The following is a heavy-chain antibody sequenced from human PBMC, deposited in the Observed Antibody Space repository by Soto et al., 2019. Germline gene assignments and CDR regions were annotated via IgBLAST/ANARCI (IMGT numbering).Heavy chain of an antibody. CDR2: IRDDGKKT. D-gene: IGHD5-18*01. Sequence: XASLRLSCAACSFTFSHYIYHWVRQAPGKGLQWVAVIRDDGKKTNYATSVRGRFTVSRDMSKSTIFLQMNNLRIDDSAIYSCAREGDSHAFRGFDLWGQGTPVTVSS. CDR3: AREGDSHAFRGFDL. CDR1: SFTFSHYI. V-gene: IGHV3-30*03. J-gene: IGHJ5*02.